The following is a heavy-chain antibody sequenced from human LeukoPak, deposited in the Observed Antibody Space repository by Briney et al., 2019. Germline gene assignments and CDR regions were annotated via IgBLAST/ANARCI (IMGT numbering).Heavy chain of an antibody. CDR2: IIPILGIA. J-gene: IGHJ5*02. Sequence: ASVKVSCKASGGTFSSYAISWVRQAPGQGLEWMGRIIPILGIANYAQKFQGRVTITADKSTSTAYMELSSLRSEDTAVYYCAGSSSWYNNWFDPWGQGTLVTVSS. D-gene: IGHD6-13*01. CDR3: AGSSSWYNNWFDP. CDR1: GGTFSSYA. V-gene: IGHV1-69*04.